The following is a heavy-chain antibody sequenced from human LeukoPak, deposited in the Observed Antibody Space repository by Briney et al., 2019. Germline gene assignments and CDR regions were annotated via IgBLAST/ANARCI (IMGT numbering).Heavy chain of an antibody. V-gene: IGHV3-30*18. J-gene: IGHJ4*02. D-gene: IGHD3-10*01. CDR1: GFTFSSYG. Sequence: GGSLRLSCAASGFTFSSYGMHWVRQAPGKGLEWVAVISYDGSNKYYADSVKGRFIISRDNSKNTLYLQMNSLRAEDTAVYYCAKDFKSEGRFGDPVGYWGQGTLVTVSS. CDR3: AKDFKSEGRFGDPVGY. CDR2: ISYDGSNK.